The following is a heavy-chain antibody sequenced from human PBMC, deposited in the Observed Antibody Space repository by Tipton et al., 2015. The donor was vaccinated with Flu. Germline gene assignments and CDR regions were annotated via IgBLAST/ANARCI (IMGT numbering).Heavy chain of an antibody. D-gene: IGHD3-9*01. CDR3: ARGYILTGYYKLAYMGY. CDR1: GYTFTSYD. Sequence: QVQLVQSGAEVKKPGASVKVSCKASGYTFTSYDINWVRQATGQGLEWMGWMNPNSGNTGYAQKFQGRVTMTRNTSISTAYMELSSLRSEDTAVYYCARGYILTGYYKLAYMGYWGQGTLVTVSS. CDR2: MNPNSGNT. V-gene: IGHV1-8*01. J-gene: IGHJ4*02.